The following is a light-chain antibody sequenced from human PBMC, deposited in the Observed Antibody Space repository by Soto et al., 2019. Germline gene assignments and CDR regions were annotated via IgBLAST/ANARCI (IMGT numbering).Light chain of an antibody. J-gene: IGLJ2*01. CDR3: QSYDSSLSGSV. CDR1: SSNIGAGFH. V-gene: IGLV1-40*01. CDR2: DNN. Sequence: QSVLTQPPSVSGAPGQRVTISCTGSSSNIGAGFHVHWYQQVPGTAPKLLIYDNNNRPSGVPDRFSGSKSGTSASLAITGLQAEDEADYYCQSYDSSLSGSVFGGGTKLTVL.